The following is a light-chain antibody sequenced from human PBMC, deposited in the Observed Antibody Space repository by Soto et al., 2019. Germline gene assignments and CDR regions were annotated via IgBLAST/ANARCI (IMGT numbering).Light chain of an antibody. CDR2: VGS. V-gene: IGKV3-15*01. CDR1: QSVSSY. CDR3: QQYKDWPPT. Sequence: EMVMTQSPATLSVSPGERATFSCRASQSVSSYLAWYQQKPDQPPRLLIYVGSTRARGIRTRFSGSGSETQFTLTISNLQSQNFALYYCQQYKDWPPTFPQETKVEIK. J-gene: IGKJ1*01.